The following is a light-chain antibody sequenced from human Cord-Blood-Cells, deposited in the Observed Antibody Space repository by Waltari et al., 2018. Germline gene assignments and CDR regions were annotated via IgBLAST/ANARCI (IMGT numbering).Light chain of an antibody. CDR2: AAS. V-gene: IGKV1-39*01. J-gene: IGKJ2*01. CDR1: QSNSSY. CDR3: QQSYSTPYT. Sequence: DIQMTQSPSSLSASVGDRDTITCRASQSNSSYLNWYQQKPGKAPKLLIYAASSLQIGFPSRFIGSGSGTDFTLTISSLQPDDFAPYYFQQSYSTPYTFGQGTKLEIK.